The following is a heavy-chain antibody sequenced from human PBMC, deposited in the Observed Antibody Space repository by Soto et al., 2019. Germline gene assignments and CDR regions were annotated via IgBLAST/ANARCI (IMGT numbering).Heavy chain of an antibody. D-gene: IGHD6-13*01. CDR2: ISAYNGNT. V-gene: IGHV1-18*04. J-gene: IGHJ5*02. Sequence: ASVKVSCKASGYTFTGYGISWVRQAPGQGLEWMGWISAYNGNTNYAQKLQGRVTMTTDTSASTAYMELRSLRSDDTAVYYCARRVAAAGTSAFDPWGQGTLVTVYS. CDR3: ARRVAAAGTSAFDP. CDR1: GYTFTGYG.